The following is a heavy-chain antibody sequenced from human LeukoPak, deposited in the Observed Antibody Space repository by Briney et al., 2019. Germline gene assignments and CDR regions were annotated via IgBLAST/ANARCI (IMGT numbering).Heavy chain of an antibody. CDR2: IYSGGST. D-gene: IGHD2-2*01. V-gene: IGHV3-66*04. CDR1: GFTVSSNY. Sequence: GGSLRLSCAASGFTVSSNYMSWVRQAPGKGLEWVSVIYSGGSTYYADSVKGRFTISRDNSKNTLYLQMNSLKTEDTAVYYCTRHCSTSSCTPQRHYMDVWGKGTTVTVSS. J-gene: IGHJ6*03. CDR3: TRHCSTSSCTPQRHYMDV.